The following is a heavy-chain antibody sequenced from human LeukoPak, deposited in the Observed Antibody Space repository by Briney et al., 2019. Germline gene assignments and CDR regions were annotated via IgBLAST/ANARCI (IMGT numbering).Heavy chain of an antibody. CDR3: ARVNGGNEGFDY. CDR1: GGSFSSYY. D-gene: IGHD4-23*01. J-gene: IGHJ4*02. Sequence: PSETLSLTCAVYGGSFSSYYWSWIRQPPGKGLEWIGYIYYSGSTNYNPSLKSRVTISVDTSKNQFSLKLSSVTAADTAVYYCARVNGGNEGFDYWGQGTLVTASS. CDR2: IYYSGST. V-gene: IGHV4-59*01.